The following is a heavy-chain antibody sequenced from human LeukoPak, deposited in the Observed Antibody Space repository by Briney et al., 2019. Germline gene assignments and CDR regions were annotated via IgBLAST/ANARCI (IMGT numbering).Heavy chain of an antibody. CDR3: AIGSIAARYLGY. CDR2: IYYSGST. D-gene: IGHD6-6*01. V-gene: IGHV4-59*01. CDR1: GGSISSYY. J-gene: IGHJ1*01. Sequence: SETVSLTCTVSGGSISSYYWSWTPQPPGKGLEWIGYIYYSGSTNYNPSLKSRVTISVDTSKNLFSLKLSSVTAADTAVYYCAIGSIAARYLGYWGQDTLDPVSS.